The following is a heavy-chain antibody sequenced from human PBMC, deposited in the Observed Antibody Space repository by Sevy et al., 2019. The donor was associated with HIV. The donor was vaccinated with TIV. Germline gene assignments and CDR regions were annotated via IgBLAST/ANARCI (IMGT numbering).Heavy chain of an antibody. D-gene: IGHD3-3*01. J-gene: IGHJ5*02. CDR1: GFPFHDHA. V-gene: IGHV3-9*01. CDR3: ARDRIFGVVIPPNWFDP. CDR2: ISWNSGSV. Sequence: GGSLRLSCEASGFPFHDHAMHWVRQVPGKGLEWVSGISWNSGSVGYADSVKGRFTISRDNAKNSLYLQMNSLRAEDTAVYYCARDRIFGVVIPPNWFDPWGQGTLVTVSS.